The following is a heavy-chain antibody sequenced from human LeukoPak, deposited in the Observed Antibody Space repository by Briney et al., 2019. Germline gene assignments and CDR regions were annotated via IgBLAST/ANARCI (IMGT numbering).Heavy chain of an antibody. J-gene: IGHJ4*02. Sequence: ASVTVSFTASGGTFTSYMITWVRQAPGQGLEWMGGIIPILGTANYAQKFQGRVTITADECTSTAYMELSSLRSEDTAVYFCARTGYHYNSYGYYFLDYWGQGTLVTVPS. CDR3: ARTGYHYNSYGYYFLDY. CDR2: IIPILGTA. CDR1: GGTFTSYM. D-gene: IGHD3-22*01. V-gene: IGHV1-69*16.